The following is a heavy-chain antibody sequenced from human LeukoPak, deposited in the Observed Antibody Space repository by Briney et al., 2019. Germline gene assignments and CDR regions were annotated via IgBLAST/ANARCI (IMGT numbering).Heavy chain of an antibody. V-gene: IGHV3-15*01. D-gene: IGHD1-14*01. CDR3: STDGNY. CDR1: GFTVSRNY. CDR2: IKETTYGGTT. Sequence: PGGSLRLSCAASGFTVSRNYMSWVRQAPGKGLEWVGRIKETTYGGTTYYAAPVRGRFTISRDDSKNTLYLQMDNLRVEDTGVYFCSTDGNYWGQGTLVVVS. J-gene: IGHJ4*02.